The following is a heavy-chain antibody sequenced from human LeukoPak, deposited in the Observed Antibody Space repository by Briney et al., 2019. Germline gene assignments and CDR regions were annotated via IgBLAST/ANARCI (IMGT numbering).Heavy chain of an antibody. CDR2: IYYSGST. CDR3: ARMQYSSSTLFDY. CDR1: GGCISSHY. D-gene: IGHD6-6*01. V-gene: IGHV4-59*11. Sequence: SGTLCLTCTVSGGCISSHYWRWIRQPPGKGLEWMGDIYYSGSTKYNPSLESRVTIIADASKNQFSLKLSSVTAADTAVYYCARMQYSSSTLFDYWGQGTLVTVSS. J-gene: IGHJ4*02.